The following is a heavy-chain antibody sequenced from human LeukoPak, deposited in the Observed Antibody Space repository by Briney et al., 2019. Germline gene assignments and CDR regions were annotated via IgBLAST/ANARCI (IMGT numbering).Heavy chain of an antibody. J-gene: IGHJ4*02. V-gene: IGHV3-15*01. CDR1: GFTFSRSA. CDR3: TTDLGITMIRGVIVY. Sequence: GGSLRLSCAASGFTFSRSAMTWVRQAPGKGLEWVGRIKSKADGETTDYAAPVKGRFTMSRDDSKATLYLQMNSLKAEDTAVYYCTTDLGITMIRGVIVYWGQGALVTVSS. CDR2: IKSKADGETT. D-gene: IGHD3-10*01.